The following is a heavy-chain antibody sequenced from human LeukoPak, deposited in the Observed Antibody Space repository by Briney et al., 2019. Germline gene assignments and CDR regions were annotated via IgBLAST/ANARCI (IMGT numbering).Heavy chain of an antibody. CDR3: AKGPKQLVFVRGYYFDD. D-gene: IGHD6-13*01. V-gene: IGHV6-1*01. Sequence: SQTLSLTCAISGDSVSSNSAAWNWIRQSPSRGLEWLGRTYYRSKWYNDYAVSVKSRITINPDTSKNQFSMQLNSVTPEDTAVYYCAKGPKQLVFVRGYYFDDWGQGTLVTVSS. J-gene: IGHJ4*02. CDR2: TYYRSKWYN. CDR1: GDSVSSNSAA.